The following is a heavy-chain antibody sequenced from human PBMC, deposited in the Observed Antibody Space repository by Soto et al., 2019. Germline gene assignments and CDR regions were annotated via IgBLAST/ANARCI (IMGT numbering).Heavy chain of an antibody. V-gene: IGHV1-69*01. CDR2: IIPIFGTA. CDR1: GGTFSSYA. CDR3: ARGPPPITMIVVVNLFDY. D-gene: IGHD3-22*01. J-gene: IGHJ4*02. Sequence: QVQLVQSGAEVKKPGSSVKVSCKASGGTFSSYAISWVRQAPGQGLEWMGGIIPIFGTANYAQKFQGRVTITADESTSTAYMVLSSLRSEDTAVYYCARGPPPITMIVVVNLFDYWGQGTLVTVSS.